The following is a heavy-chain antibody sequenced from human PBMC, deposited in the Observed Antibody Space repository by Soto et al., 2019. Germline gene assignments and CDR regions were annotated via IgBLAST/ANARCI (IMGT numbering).Heavy chain of an antibody. D-gene: IGHD5-18*01. Sequence: QLQLQESGPGLVKPSETLSLTCTVSGGSISSSSYYWGWIRQPPGKGLEWIGSIYYSGSTYYNPSLKSRVTISVDTSKNPFSLKLSYVTAADTAVYYCARHSDTAMVTVHYWGQGTLVTVSS. CDR1: GGSISSSSYY. J-gene: IGHJ4*02. CDR3: ARHSDTAMVTVHY. V-gene: IGHV4-39*01. CDR2: IYYSGST.